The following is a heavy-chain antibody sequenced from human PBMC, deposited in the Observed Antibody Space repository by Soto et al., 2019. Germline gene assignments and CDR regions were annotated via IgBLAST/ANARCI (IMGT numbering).Heavy chain of an antibody. Sequence: GGSLRLSCAASGFTFSSYSMNWVRQAPGKGLEWVSSISSSSSYIYYADSVKGRFTISRDNAKNSLYLQMNSLRAEDTAVYYCPRVPPTGSWDFDYWGQGTLVTVSS. J-gene: IGHJ4*02. V-gene: IGHV3-21*01. CDR2: ISSSSSYI. CDR3: PRVPPTGSWDFDY. D-gene: IGHD2-15*01. CDR1: GFTFSSYS.